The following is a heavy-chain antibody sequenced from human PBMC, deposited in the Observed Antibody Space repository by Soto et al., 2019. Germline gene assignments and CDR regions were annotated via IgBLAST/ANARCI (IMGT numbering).Heavy chain of an antibody. CDR1: GFTFSSYG. J-gene: IGHJ6*02. D-gene: IGHD3-22*01. Sequence: QVQLVESGGGVVQPGRSLRLSCAASGFTFSSYGMHWVRQAPGKGLEWVAVIWYDGSNKYYADSVKGRLTISRDNSKNTLYLQMNCLRDEDTAVYYCASYPLYDRSGYRLVRYYYYYGMDVWGQGSTVTVSS. CDR2: IWYDGSNK. CDR3: ASYPLYDRSGYRLVRYYYYYGMDV. V-gene: IGHV3-33*01.